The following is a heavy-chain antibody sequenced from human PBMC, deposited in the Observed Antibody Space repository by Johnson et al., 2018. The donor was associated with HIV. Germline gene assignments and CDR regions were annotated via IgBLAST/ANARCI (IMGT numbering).Heavy chain of an antibody. Sequence: VQLVESGGGVVRPGGSLRLSCAASGFTFDDYGMSWVRQAPGKGLEWVSVIYSGGSTYYADSVKGRFTISRDNAKNSLYLQMNSLRAEDTAVYYCARRTVVTPGALDIGGQGTMVTVSS. D-gene: IGHD4-23*01. J-gene: IGHJ3*02. CDR2: IYSGGST. V-gene: IGHV3-20*04. CDR3: ARRTVVTPGALDI. CDR1: GFTFDDYG.